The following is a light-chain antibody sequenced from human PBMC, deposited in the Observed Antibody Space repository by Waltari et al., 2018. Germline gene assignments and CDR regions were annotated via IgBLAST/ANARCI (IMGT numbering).Light chain of an antibody. J-gene: IGLJ3*02. V-gene: IGLV3-21*04. CDR3: QVWDSSSDHWV. CDR2: DDS. CDR1: NIGCKS. Sequence: SYVLTQPPSVSVAPGKTARITCGGNNIGCKSVHWYQQQPGQAPVLVIYDDSDRPSGIPERFSGSNSGNTATLTINRVEAGDEADYYCQVWDSSSDHWVFGGGTKLTVL.